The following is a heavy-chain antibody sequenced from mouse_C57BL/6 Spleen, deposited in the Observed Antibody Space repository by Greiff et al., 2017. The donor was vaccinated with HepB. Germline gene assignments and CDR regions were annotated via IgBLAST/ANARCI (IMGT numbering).Heavy chain of an antibody. CDR3: ARRLAYYYGSSYAMDY. V-gene: IGHV1-26*01. D-gene: IGHD1-1*01. CDR2: INPNNGGT. Sequence: EVQLQQSGPELVKPGASVKISCKASGYTFTDYYMNWVKQSHGKSLEWIGDINPNNGGTSYNQKFKGKATLTVDKSSSTAYMELRSLTSEDSAVYYCARRLAYYYGSSYAMDYWGQGTSVTVSS. CDR1: GYTFTDYY. J-gene: IGHJ4*01.